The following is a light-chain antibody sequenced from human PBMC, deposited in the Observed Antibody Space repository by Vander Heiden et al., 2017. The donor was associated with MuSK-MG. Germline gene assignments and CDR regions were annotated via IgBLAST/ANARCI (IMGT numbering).Light chain of an antibody. V-gene: IGKV3-20*01. Sequence: EIVLTQSPGTLSLSLGERATLSCRARQSVSSSYLAWYQQKPGQAPSLLMYGASSRATGIPDRFSGSGSGTDFTLTISRLEPEDFAVYYCQQYGSSPYTFGQGTKLGIK. CDR2: GAS. J-gene: IGKJ2*01. CDR3: QQYGSSPYT. CDR1: QSVSSSY.